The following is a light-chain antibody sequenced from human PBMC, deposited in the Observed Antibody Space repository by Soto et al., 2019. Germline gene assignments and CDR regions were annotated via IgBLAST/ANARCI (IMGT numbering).Light chain of an antibody. J-gene: IGKJ1*01. CDR1: QSIITY. CDR3: QQSYSTPPGT. Sequence: DIQMTQSPSSLSASVGDRVTITCRASQSIITYLILYQQKPGKAPKLLISVTSSLQSGVPSRFSGSGSGTDFTLTSSSLQPEDFATYYCQQSYSTPPGTFGQGTKVEIK. CDR2: VTS. V-gene: IGKV1-39*01.